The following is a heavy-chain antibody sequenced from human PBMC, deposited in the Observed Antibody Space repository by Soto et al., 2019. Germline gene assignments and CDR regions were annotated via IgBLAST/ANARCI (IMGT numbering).Heavy chain of an antibody. J-gene: IGHJ6*02. V-gene: IGHV4-4*07. D-gene: IGHD1-20*01. Sequence: SEALSLTCTVSGGSISSYYWSWIRQPAGKGLEWIGRMDCSGSINYSPSLKSRVTMSVDTSENQFSLKLSSVTAADTAVYYCARAQRYLSYYDGMDVWCQGTTVTV. CDR2: MDCSGSI. CDR3: ARAQRYLSYYDGMDV. CDR1: GGSISSYY.